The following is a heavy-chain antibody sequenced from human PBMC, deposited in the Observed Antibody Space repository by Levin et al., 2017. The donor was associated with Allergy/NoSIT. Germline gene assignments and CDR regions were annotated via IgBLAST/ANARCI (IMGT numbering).Heavy chain of an antibody. CDR2: IYHTGAT. V-gene: IGHV4-30-4*01. CDR1: GGSLSSGDYY. CDR3: GRGNRGIDY. J-gene: IGHJ4*02. Sequence: PSETLSLTCTVSGGSLSSGDYYWSWIRQPPGKGLEWIGYIYHTGATYYNPSLKTRLTMSVDTSKNQFSLNLNSVTVADTAVYYCGRGNRGIDYWGQGTRVTVSS.